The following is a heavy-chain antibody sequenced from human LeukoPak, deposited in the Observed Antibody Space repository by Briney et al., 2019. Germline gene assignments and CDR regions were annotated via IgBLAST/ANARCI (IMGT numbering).Heavy chain of an antibody. D-gene: IGHD3-3*01. CDR2: IYTSGST. J-gene: IGHJ4*02. CDR3: AREPRYDFWSGYYTGIYFDY. V-gene: IGHV4-61*02. CDR1: GGSISSGSYY. Sequence: SETLSLTCTVSGGSISSGSYYWSWIRQPAGKGLEWIGRIYTSGSTNYNPSLKSRVTISVDTSKNQFPLKLSSVTAADTAVYYCAREPRYDFWSGYYTGIYFDYWGQGTLVTVSS.